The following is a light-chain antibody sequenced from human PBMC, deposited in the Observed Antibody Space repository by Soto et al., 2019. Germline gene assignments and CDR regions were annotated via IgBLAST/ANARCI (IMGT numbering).Light chain of an antibody. J-gene: IGKJ4*01. CDR1: QGIRND. CDR2: ATS. CDR3: LQDNSYPLT. V-gene: IGKV1-6*01. Sequence: IHLTPSPSAPSAPLGERVTMTCRASQGIRNDLGWYQQKPGKAPKLLIYATSSLQGGVPSRFSGSGSGTDFTLTISSLQPEDFATYYCLQDNSYPLTFGGGTNVDI.